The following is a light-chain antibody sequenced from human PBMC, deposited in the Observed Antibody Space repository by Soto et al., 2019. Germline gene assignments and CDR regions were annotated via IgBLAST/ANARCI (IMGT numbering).Light chain of an antibody. Sequence: QSALTQPASVSGSPGQSITISCTESSSDVGGYNYVSWYQQHPGKAPKLMIYDVSNRPSGVSNRFSGSKSGNMASLTISGLQAEDEADYYCSSYTSSSTDVVFGGGTKLTVL. CDR1: SSDVGGYNY. CDR3: SSYTSSSTDVV. J-gene: IGLJ2*01. CDR2: DVS. V-gene: IGLV2-14*01.